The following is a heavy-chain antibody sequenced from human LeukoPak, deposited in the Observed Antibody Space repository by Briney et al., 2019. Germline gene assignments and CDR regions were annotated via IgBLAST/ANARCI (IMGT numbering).Heavy chain of an antibody. J-gene: IGHJ5*02. Sequence: SETLSLTCTVSGGSISSSNYYWGWIRQPPGKGLEWIGSIYYSGSTYYSPSLKSRVTISVDTSKNQFSLKLSSVTAADTAVYYCARGGSITMVRGRRNWFDPWGQGTLVTVSS. V-gene: IGHV4-39*07. CDR3: ARGGSITMVRGRRNWFDP. D-gene: IGHD3-10*01. CDR1: GGSISSSNYY. CDR2: IYYSGST.